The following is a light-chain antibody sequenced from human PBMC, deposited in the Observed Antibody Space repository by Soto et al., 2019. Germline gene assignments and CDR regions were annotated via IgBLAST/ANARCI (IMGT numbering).Light chain of an antibody. Sequence: DIQMTQSPSTLSGSVGDRVTITCRASQTISSWLAWYQQKPEKAPKLLIYKASTLESGVPSRFSGSGSGTEFSLTISSLQPDDFATFYCQQYSSFSRTFGQGTKVDIK. J-gene: IGKJ1*01. CDR2: KAS. CDR1: QTISSW. CDR3: QQYSSFSRT. V-gene: IGKV1-5*03.